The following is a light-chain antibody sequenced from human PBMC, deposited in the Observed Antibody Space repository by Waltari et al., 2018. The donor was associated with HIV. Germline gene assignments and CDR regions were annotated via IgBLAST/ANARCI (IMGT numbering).Light chain of an antibody. CDR3: AAWDDGLNGVI. CDR2: NDD. CDR1: DSNTGSHA. J-gene: IGLJ2*01. V-gene: IGLV1-36*01. Sequence: QSVLTQSPSVSEAPGQSVTISCSGSDSNTGSHAVPWYQQFPGKPPRLLVYNDDLILSGVSDRLSASKSGTSASLAINDLQSEHESHYYCAAWDDGLNGVIFGGGTKVTVL.